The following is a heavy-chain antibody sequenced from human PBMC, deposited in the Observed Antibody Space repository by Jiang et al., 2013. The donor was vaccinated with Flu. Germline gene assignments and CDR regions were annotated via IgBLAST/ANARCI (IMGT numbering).Heavy chain of an antibody. Sequence: SYWIGWVRQMPGKGLEWMGIIYPDDSDTRYSPSFQGQVTISADKSISTAYLQWSSLKASDTAMYYCARQSTVTDAFDIWGQGTMVTVSS. J-gene: IGHJ3*02. V-gene: IGHV5-51*01. D-gene: IGHD4-17*01. CDR1: SYW. CDR2: IYPDDSDT. CDR3: ARQSTVTDAFDI.